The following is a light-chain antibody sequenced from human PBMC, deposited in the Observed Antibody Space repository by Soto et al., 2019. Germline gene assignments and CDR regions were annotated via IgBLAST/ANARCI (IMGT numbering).Light chain of an antibody. CDR2: EVG. Sequence: PASVSGSPGQSITISCTGTSSDVGGYNYVSWSQQHPGKAPLLMIYEVGNRPSGVSNRFFGSKSGNTDSLNTSRPQPEDEADYYRISYTSGNTYVCGAGTQVTGL. CDR3: ISYTSGNTYV. V-gene: IGLV2-14*01. J-gene: IGLJ1*01. CDR1: SSDVGGYNY.